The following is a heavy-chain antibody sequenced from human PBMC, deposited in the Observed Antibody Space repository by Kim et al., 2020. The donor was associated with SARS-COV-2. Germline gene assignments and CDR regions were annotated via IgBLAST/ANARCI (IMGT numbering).Heavy chain of an antibody. CDR3: ARPYLEYSSSHYYYYGMDV. D-gene: IGHD6-6*01. CDR2: IIPIFGTA. Sequence: SVKVSCKASGGTFSSYAISWVRQAPGQGLEWMGGIIPIFGTANYAQKFQGRVTITADESTSTAYMELSSLRSEDTAVYYCARPYLEYSSSHYYYYGMDVWGQGTTVTVSS. J-gene: IGHJ6*02. V-gene: IGHV1-69*13. CDR1: GGTFSSYA.